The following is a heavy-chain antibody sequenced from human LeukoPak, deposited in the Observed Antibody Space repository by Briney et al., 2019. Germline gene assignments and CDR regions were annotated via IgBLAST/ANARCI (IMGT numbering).Heavy chain of an antibody. Sequence: PGGSLRLSCAASGFTFSSYAMSWVRQAPGKGLEWVSAISGSGGSTYYADSVKGRFTISRDNSKNTLYLQMNSLRAEDTAVYYCAKDGGERRYCSGGSCYSDYYYYMDVWGKGTTVTISS. D-gene: IGHD2-15*01. CDR3: AKDGGERRYCSGGSCYSDYYYYMDV. V-gene: IGHV3-23*01. CDR1: GFTFSSYA. CDR2: ISGSGGST. J-gene: IGHJ6*03.